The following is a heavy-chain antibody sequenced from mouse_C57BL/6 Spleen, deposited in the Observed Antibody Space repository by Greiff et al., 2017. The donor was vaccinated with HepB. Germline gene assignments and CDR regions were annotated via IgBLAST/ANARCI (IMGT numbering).Heavy chain of an antibody. D-gene: IGHD2-1*01. J-gene: IGHJ1*03. CDR1: GYTFTSYW. CDR2: IDPSDSET. Sequence: QVQLQQPGAELVRPGSSVKLSCKASGYTFTSYWMHWVKQRPIQGLEWIGNIDPSDSETHYNQKFKDKATLTVDKSSSTAYMQLSSLTSEDSAVYAGARNGNYLYGYFDVGGTGTTFTVPS. V-gene: IGHV1-52*01. CDR3: ARNGNYLYGYFDV.